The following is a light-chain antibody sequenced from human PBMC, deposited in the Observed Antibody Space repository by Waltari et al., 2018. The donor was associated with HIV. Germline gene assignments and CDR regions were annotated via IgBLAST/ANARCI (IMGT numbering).Light chain of an antibody. CDR2: DSS. CDR3: QLYEASPPMYT. Sequence: EPVLTQSPGTLSLSSGERATLSCRASQTINSNYLAWYQHKPRPPPRRLIYDSSTRAAGIPDRFSGGGSGTDFTLTISRLEPEDFAMYFCQLYEASPPMYTFGQGTRLEV. J-gene: IGKJ2*01. V-gene: IGKV3-20*01. CDR1: QTINSNY.